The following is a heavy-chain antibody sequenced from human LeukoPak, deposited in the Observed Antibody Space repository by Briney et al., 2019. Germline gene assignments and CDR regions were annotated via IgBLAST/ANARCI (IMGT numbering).Heavy chain of an antibody. J-gene: IGHJ3*02. CDR2: ITSSGSAK. D-gene: IGHD5-18*01. CDR3: ARGISHTAIAYIDAFDM. V-gene: IGHV3-11*04. CDR1: GFIFNDYY. Sequence: GGSLRLSCAASGFIFNDYYMSWIRQAPGKGLEWASYITSSGSAKYYADSVKGRFTISRDNARNSLYLQMNSLRAEDTAVYYCARGISHTAIAYIDAFDMWGQGTTVTVSS.